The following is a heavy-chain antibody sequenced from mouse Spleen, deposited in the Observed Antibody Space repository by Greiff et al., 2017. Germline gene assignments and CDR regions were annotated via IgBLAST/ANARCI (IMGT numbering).Heavy chain of an antibody. CDR2: IDPETGGT. D-gene: IGHD2-14*01. CDR1: GYTFTDYE. V-gene: IGHV1-15*01. CDR3: TTGYDEWIAY. Sequence: QVQLQQSGAELVRPGASVTLSCKASGYTFTDYEMHWVKQTPVHGLEWIGAIDPETGGTAYNQKFKGKATLTADKSSSTAYMELRSLTSEDSAVYYCTTGYDEWIAYWGQGTLVTVSA. J-gene: IGHJ3*01.